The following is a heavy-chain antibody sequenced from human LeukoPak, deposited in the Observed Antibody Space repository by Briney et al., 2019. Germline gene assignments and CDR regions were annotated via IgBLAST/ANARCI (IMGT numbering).Heavy chain of an antibody. CDR2: ISSSDNTT. CDR3: AKRAVAGTGRAFDY. Sequence: QTGGSLRLSCAASGFTFSSYAMNWVRQAPGKGLEWVSIISSSDNTTYYADSVKGRFTISRDNSKNTLYLQMNTLRAEDTAVYYCAKRAVAGTGRAFDYWGQGTLVTVSS. D-gene: IGHD6-19*01. CDR1: GFTFSSYA. J-gene: IGHJ4*02. V-gene: IGHV3-23*01.